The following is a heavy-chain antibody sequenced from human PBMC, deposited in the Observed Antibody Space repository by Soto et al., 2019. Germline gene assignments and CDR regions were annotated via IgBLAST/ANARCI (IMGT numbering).Heavy chain of an antibody. CDR1: GYTFTSYG. CDR2: ISAYNGNT. D-gene: IGHD6-13*01. Sequence: QVRLVQSGAEVKKPGASVKVSCKASGYTFTSYGISWVRQAPGQGLDWMGWISAYNGNTKYAQDLQGRVTMTTDTSTSTAYMELRSLRSDDTAVYYCAREAGIAAAGVWFDPWGQGTLVTVSS. V-gene: IGHV1-18*04. CDR3: AREAGIAAAGVWFDP. J-gene: IGHJ5*02.